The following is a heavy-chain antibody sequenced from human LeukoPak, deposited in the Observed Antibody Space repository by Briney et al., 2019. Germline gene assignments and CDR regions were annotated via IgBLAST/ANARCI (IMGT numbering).Heavy chain of an antibody. CDR3: AKEIFSGLLYIDY. D-gene: IGHD5-12*01. V-gene: IGHV3-7*03. CDR2: IKEDGTET. CDR1: GFMFSSNW. Sequence: GGSLRLSCAASGFMFSSNWMSWVRLAPGKGLEWVANIKEDGTETYYVDSVKGRFTISRDNSKNTVYLQMNSLRPEDMAVYYCAKEIFSGLLYIDYWGQGTLVTVSS. J-gene: IGHJ4*02.